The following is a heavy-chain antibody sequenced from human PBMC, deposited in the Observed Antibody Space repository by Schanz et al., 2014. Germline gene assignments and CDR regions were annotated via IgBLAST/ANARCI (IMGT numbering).Heavy chain of an antibody. CDR2: IWYDGNNK. CDR3: AKSYDTSGYSGFDY. Sequence: QVQLVESGGGVVQPGRSLRLSCAASGFTFSSYGMHWVRQAPGKGLEWVAVIWYDGNNKFYADSVKGRFIISRDNSKNTLYLQMNSLRTEDAVVYFCAKSYDTSGYSGFDYWGQGTLVTVSS. V-gene: IGHV3-33*06. CDR1: GFTFSSYG. D-gene: IGHD3-22*01. J-gene: IGHJ4*02.